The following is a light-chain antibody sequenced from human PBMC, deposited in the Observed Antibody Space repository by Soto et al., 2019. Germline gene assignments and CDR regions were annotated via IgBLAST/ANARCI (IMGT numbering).Light chain of an antibody. CDR3: LSYTGGSTDVV. V-gene: IGLV2-14*01. CDR2: EVT. J-gene: IGLJ2*01. Sequence: QSALTQPASVSGSPGQSITISCTGTSSDVATYNYVSWYQQHPGKGPKLLIYEVTNRPSGVSNRFSGSKSGNTASLTISGLQAEDEADYYCLSYTGGSTDVVFGGGTNLTVL. CDR1: SSDVATYNY.